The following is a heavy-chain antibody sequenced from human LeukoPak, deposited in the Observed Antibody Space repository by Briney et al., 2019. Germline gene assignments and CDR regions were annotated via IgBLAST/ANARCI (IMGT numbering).Heavy chain of an antibody. CDR2: ISSSSSYI. CDR3: ATHRVGGSGSYSEPDY. V-gene: IGHV3-21*01. J-gene: IGHJ4*02. D-gene: IGHD3-10*01. Sequence: GGSLRLSCAASGFTFSSYSMNWVRQAPGKGLEWVSSISSSSSYIYYADSVKGRFTISRDNAKNSLYLQMNSLRAEDTAVYYCATHRVGGSGSYSEPDYWGQGTLVTVSS. CDR1: GFTFSSYS.